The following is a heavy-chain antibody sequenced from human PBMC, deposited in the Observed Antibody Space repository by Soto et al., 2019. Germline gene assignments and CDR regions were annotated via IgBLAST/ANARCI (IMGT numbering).Heavy chain of an antibody. CDR3: ARVEVRFLEWLHNGFDY. CDR2: ISAYNGNT. V-gene: IGHV1-18*01. D-gene: IGHD3-3*01. CDR1: GYTFSRYG. J-gene: IGHJ4*02. Sequence: GAPVKVSCKGSGYTFSRYGISLVRQAPGQRLEWMGWISAYNGNTNYAQKLQGRVTMTTDTSTSTAYMELRSLRSDDTAVYYCARVEVRFLEWLHNGFDYLGQGTLVTVSS.